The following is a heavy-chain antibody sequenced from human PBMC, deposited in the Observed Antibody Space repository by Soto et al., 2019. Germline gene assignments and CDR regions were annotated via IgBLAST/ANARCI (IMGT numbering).Heavy chain of an antibody. V-gene: IGHV3-15*07. D-gene: IGHD3-10*01. Sequence: EVQLVESGGGLVKPGGSLRLSCAASGFTFSNAWMNWVRQAPGKGLEWVGRIKSKTDGGTTDYAAPVKGRFTISRDDSKNTLYLQMNSLKTEDTAVYYCTTSLWFGELLSAQKFDYWGQGTLVTVSS. CDR1: GFTFSNAW. CDR3: TTSLWFGELLSAQKFDY. J-gene: IGHJ4*02. CDR2: IKSKTDGGTT.